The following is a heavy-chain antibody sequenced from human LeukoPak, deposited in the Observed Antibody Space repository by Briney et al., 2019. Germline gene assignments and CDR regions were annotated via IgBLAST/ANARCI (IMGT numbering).Heavy chain of an antibody. D-gene: IGHD1-20*01. V-gene: IGHV3-23*01. J-gene: IGHJ6*02. CDR1: GFTFSTYA. Sequence: GGSLRLSCVASGFTFSTYAMTWVRQAPGRGLEWVSGISASGGSTFYADSVKGRFAISRDNSTNTLYLQMNSLRAEDTAVYYCAKDITGTSYFYGLDVWGQGTTVTVSS. CDR3: AKDITGTSYFYGLDV. CDR2: ISASGGST.